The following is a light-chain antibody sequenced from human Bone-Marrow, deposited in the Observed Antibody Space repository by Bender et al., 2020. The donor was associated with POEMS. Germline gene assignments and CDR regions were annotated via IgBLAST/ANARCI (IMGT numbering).Light chain of an antibody. CDR3: ASYTSSNALV. CDR2: DVS. Sequence: QSVLTQPASVSGSPGQSISISCTGTSSDVGGYDYVSWYQQYPGKAPKLMISDVSKRPSVISHRFSGSKSGNTASLTISGLQAEDEAHYYCASYTSSNALVFGGGTKVTVL. J-gene: IGLJ2*01. CDR1: SSDVGGYDY. V-gene: IGLV2-14*03.